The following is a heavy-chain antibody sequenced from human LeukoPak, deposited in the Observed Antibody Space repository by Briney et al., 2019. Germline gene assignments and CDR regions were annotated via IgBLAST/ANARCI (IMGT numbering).Heavy chain of an antibody. D-gene: IGHD3-22*01. J-gene: IGHJ4*02. CDR3: VRHLGYYDSSGYPTHFDY. Sequence: ASVTVSCKASGYTFTSYFIHWVRQAPGQGLEWMGIINPGSGSTSYTQKFRDRVTMTRDKSTSTVNMELSSLRSEDTAVYYCVRHLGYYDSSGYPTHFDYWGQGTLVTVSS. CDR2: INPGSGST. V-gene: IGHV1-46*01. CDR1: GYTFTSYF.